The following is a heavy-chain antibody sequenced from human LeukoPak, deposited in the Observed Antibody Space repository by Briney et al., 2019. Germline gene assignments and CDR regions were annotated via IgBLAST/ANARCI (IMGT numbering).Heavy chain of an antibody. J-gene: IGHJ4*02. CDR1: GYTFTSYG. Sequence: ASVKVSCKASGYTFTSYGISWVRQAPGQGLEWMGWISAYNGNTKYAQKLQGRVTMTTDTSTSTAYMELRSLRSDDTAVYYCARSSYGVELGDYWGQGTLVTVSS. CDR2: ISAYNGNT. D-gene: IGHD5-18*01. CDR3: ARSSYGVELGDY. V-gene: IGHV1-18*01.